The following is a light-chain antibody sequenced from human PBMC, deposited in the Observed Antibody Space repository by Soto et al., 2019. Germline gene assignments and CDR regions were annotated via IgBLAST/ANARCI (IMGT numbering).Light chain of an antibody. CDR3: QQYNNWPLALT. V-gene: IGKV3-15*01. CDR2: GAS. J-gene: IGKJ4*01. CDR1: QSVSSN. Sequence: EIVMTQSPATLSVSPGERATLSCRASQSVSSNLAWYQQKPGQAPGLLIYGASTRATGIPARFSGSGSGTEFPLTISSLQSEDFAIYYCQQYNNWPLALTFGGGTKVEIK.